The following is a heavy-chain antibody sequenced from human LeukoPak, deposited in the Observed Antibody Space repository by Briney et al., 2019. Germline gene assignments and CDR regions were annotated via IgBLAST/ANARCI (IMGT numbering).Heavy chain of an antibody. CDR2: INHSGST. CDR1: GGSFSGYY. V-gene: IGHV4-34*01. D-gene: IGHD3-22*01. J-gene: IGHJ3*02. CDR3: APKDSSGYYTDAFDI. Sequence: SETLSLTCAVYGGSFSGYYWSWIRQLPGKGLEWIGEINHSGSTNYNPSLKSRVTISVDTSKNQFSLKLSSVTAADTAVYYCAPKDSSGYYTDAFDIWGQGTMVTVSS.